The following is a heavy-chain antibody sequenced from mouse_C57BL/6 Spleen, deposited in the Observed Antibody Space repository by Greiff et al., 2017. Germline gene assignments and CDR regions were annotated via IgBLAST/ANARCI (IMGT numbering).Heavy chain of an antibody. CDR2: ISSGGSYT. D-gene: IGHD1-1*01. V-gene: IGHV5-6*01. CDR1: GFTFSSYG. CDR3: ARPPGDYYGSSFFDY. J-gene: IGHJ2*01. Sequence: VQLKESGGDLVKPGGSLKLSCAASGFTFSSYGMSWVRQTPDKRLEWVATISSGGSYTYYPDSVKGRFTISRDNAKNTLYLQMSSLKSEDTAMYYCARPPGDYYGSSFFDYWGQGTTLTVSS.